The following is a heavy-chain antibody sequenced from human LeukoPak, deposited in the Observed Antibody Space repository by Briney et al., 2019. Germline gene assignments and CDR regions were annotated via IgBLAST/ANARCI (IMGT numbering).Heavy chain of an antibody. D-gene: IGHD2-21*02. CDR3: ARVGSDLLAYCGGDCPFDI. CDR2: ISSSGSTI. J-gene: IGHJ3*02. V-gene: IGHV3-11*04. Sequence: GGSLRLSCAASGFTFSDYYMSWIRQAPGKGLDRVSYISSSGSTIYYADSVKGRFTIPRDKAKNSLYLQMNSLRGEDTAVYYCARVGSDLLAYCGGDCPFDIWGQGTMVTVSS. CDR1: GFTFSDYY.